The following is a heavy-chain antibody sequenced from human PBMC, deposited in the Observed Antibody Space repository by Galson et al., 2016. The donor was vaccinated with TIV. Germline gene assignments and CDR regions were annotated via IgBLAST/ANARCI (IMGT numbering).Heavy chain of an antibody. CDR2: IYGGGST. J-gene: IGHJ4*02. D-gene: IGHD5-24*01. Sequence: SLRLSCAASGFSVSNTYMRWLRQSPGRGLEWVLVIYGGGSTYYADSVKGRFTLSRDNSKNTLYLQMNNLSGDDTAVYYCAREGRGRDGFNFFEQWGQETLVTVSS. CDR1: GFSVSNTY. CDR3: AREGRGRDGFNFFEQ. V-gene: IGHV3-53*01.